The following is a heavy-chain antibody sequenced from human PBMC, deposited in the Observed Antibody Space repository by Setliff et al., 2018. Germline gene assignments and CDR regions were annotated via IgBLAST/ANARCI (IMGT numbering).Heavy chain of an antibody. Sequence: ASVKVSCKASGYTFSTYAIHWVRQAHGQRPDWMGWINAGNGITKYSQKFQGRVTITRDTSASTAYMELSSLRSDDTAVYYCARERIYDGLNYNGMDVWGQGTTVTVSS. V-gene: IGHV1-3*01. D-gene: IGHD3-3*01. CDR2: INAGNGIT. J-gene: IGHJ6*01. CDR3: ARERIYDGLNYNGMDV. CDR1: GYTFSTYA.